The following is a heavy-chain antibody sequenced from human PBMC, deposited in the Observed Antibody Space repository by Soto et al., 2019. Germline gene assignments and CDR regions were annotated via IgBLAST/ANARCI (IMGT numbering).Heavy chain of an antibody. V-gene: IGHV3-21*05. CDR3: VRVLKSIGWDNDVFDI. D-gene: IGHD6-19*01. CDR2: IETTSGDT. CDR1: GFPFNNFA. Sequence: GGSLRLSCAASGFPFNNFAMHWVRQAPGKGLEWVSHIETTSGDTNYADSVEGRFSISKDNAENSLYLQMNNLRADDTAVYYCVRVLKSIGWDNDVFDIWGQGTMVTVSS. J-gene: IGHJ3*02.